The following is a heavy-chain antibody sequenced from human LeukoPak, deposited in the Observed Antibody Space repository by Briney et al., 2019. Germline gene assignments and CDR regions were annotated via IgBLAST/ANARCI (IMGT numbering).Heavy chain of an antibody. Sequence: ASVKVSCKASGYTFTSYAMHWVRQAPGQRLEWMGWINAGNGNTKYSQKFQGRVTITRDTSASTAYMVLSSLRSEDTAVYYCARRKAVAGTVLDYWGQGTLVTVSS. V-gene: IGHV1-3*01. J-gene: IGHJ4*02. D-gene: IGHD6-19*01. CDR2: INAGNGNT. CDR1: GYTFTSYA. CDR3: ARRKAVAGTVLDY.